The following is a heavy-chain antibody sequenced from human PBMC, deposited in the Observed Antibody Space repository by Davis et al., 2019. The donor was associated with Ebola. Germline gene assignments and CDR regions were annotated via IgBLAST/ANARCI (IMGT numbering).Heavy chain of an antibody. CDR1: GYTFTSYY. Sequence: AASVKVSCKASGYTFTSYYMHWVRQAPGQGLEWMGIINPSGGSTSYAQKFQDRVTMTTDTSTSTMFMEISSLRSDDTAVYYCARDPTLYEYWTGYPDFWGQGTQVTVSS. CDR2: INPSGGST. J-gene: IGHJ4*02. CDR3: ARDPTLYEYWTGYPDF. V-gene: IGHV1-46*01. D-gene: IGHD3/OR15-3a*01.